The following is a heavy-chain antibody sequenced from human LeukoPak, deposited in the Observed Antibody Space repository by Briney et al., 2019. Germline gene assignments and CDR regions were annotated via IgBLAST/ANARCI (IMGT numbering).Heavy chain of an antibody. CDR2: ISYDGSNK. CDR1: GFTFSTYA. D-gene: IGHD1-26*01. CDR3: AKALQGYSGSYTLDY. Sequence: GRSLRLSCAASGFTFSTYAIHWVRQTPGKGLEWVTVISYDGSNKYYADSVKGRFTISRDNSKNTLYLQMNSLSAEDTAVYYCAKALQGYSGSYTLDYWGQGTLVTVSS. V-gene: IGHV3-30*18. J-gene: IGHJ4*02.